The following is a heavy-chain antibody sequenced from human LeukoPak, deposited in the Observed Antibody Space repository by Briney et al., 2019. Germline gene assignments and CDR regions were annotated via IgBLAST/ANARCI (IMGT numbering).Heavy chain of an antibody. Sequence: PSETLSLTCTVSGGSISSGSYYWSWIRQPAGKGLEWIGRIYTSGSTNYNPSLKSRVTISVDTSKNQFSLKLSSVTAADTAVYYCARNFEGDSSALYWGQGTLVTVSS. CDR3: ARNFEGDSSALY. D-gene: IGHD3-22*01. J-gene: IGHJ4*02. V-gene: IGHV4-61*02. CDR2: IYTSGST. CDR1: GGSISSGSYY.